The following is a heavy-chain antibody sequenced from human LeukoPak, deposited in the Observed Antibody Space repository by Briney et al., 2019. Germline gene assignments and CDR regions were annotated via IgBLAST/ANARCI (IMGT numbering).Heavy chain of an antibody. V-gene: IGHV3-73*01. J-gene: IGHJ4*02. CDR2: VRSKANNYAT. CDR3: TSKRDGYEFDH. D-gene: IGHD5-24*01. Sequence: GGSLRLSCAASGFTFSDSAMHWVRQASGKGLEWLGRVRSKANNYATSYSASVKGRFTLSRDDSKNTTYLQMNSLKTEDTAMYFCTSKRDGYEFDHWGQGTLVTVSS. CDR1: GFTFSDSA.